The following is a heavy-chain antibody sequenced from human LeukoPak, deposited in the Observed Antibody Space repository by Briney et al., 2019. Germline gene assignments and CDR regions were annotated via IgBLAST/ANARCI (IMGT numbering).Heavy chain of an antibody. CDR1: GFIFSSYW. CDR3: ARGSFSYAMDV. CDR2: IKIDGSEK. Sequence: PGGSLRLSCAASGFIFSSYWMNWVRQAPGKGLEWVANIKIDGSEKYYVDSVKGRFTISRDNSKNSLYLQMNSLRAEDTAVYYCARGSFSYAMDVWGQGTTVTVSS. D-gene: IGHD3-3*02. J-gene: IGHJ6*02. V-gene: IGHV3-7*03.